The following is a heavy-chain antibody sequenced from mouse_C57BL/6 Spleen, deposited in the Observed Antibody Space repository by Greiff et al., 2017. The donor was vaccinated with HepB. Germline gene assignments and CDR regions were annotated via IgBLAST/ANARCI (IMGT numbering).Heavy chain of an antibody. V-gene: IGHV1-53*01. Sequence: QVQLQQPGTELVKPGASVKLSCKASGYTFTSYWMHWVKQRPGQGLEWIGNINPSNGGTTYNEKFKSKATLTADKSSSTAYMQLSSLTSEDAAVYYCATYYSKKGPPFAYGGQGTLVTVSA. D-gene: IGHD2-5*01. CDR3: ATYYSKKGPPFAY. CDR2: INPSNGGT. J-gene: IGHJ3*01. CDR1: GYTFTSYW.